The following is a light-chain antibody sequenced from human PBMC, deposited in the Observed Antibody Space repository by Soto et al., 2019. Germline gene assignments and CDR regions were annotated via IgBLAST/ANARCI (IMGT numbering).Light chain of an antibody. CDR3: QQYGSPPYT. V-gene: IGKV3-20*01. CDR2: GAS. J-gene: IGKJ2*01. CDR1: QSVSSSY. Sequence: EVVLTQSPGTLSLSPGGRATLSCRASQSVSSSYLAWYQQKPGQAPRLLISGASSRATGIPDRFSGSGSGTDFTLSISSLEPEDFAVYYCQQYGSPPYTFGQGTKLEIK.